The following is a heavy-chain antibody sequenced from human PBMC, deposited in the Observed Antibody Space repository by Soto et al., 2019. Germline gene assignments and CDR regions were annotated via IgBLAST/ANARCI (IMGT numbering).Heavy chain of an antibody. V-gene: IGHV3-30-3*01. J-gene: IGHJ6*02. CDR1: GFTFSSYA. Sequence: GGSLRLSCAASGFTFSSYAMHWVRQAPGKGLEWLAVISYDGSNKYYADSVKGRFTISRDNSKNTLYLQMNSLRAEDTAVYYCASGIAAAGTNYYYYGMDVWGQGTTVTVSS. CDR3: ASGIAAAGTNYYYYGMDV. D-gene: IGHD6-13*01. CDR2: ISYDGSNK.